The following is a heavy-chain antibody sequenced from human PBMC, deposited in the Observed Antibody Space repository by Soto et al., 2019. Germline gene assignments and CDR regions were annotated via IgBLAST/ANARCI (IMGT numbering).Heavy chain of an antibody. CDR1: GFNFSSYA. CDR3: AYSSTPFDF. J-gene: IGHJ4*02. V-gene: IGHV3-23*01. D-gene: IGHD6-13*01. Sequence: EVQLLESGGGLVQPGGSLRLSCAASGFNFSSYAMIWVRHAPGKGLEWVSAISGSGGSTYYAGSVKGRFTIPRDNSKNTMYLQMNSLRAEDTAVYYCAYSSTPFDFWGQGTLVTVAS. CDR2: ISGSGGST.